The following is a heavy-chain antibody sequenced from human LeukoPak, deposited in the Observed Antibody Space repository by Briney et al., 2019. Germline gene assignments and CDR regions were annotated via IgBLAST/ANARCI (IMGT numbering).Heavy chain of an antibody. V-gene: IGHV3-9*01. CDR3: AKDMDLLKYGDKLGF. CDR1: GFSFDEFA. J-gene: IGHJ4*02. CDR2: IIWNSGLI. Sequence: PGGSLRLSCAASGFSFDEFAMHWVRQAPGKGLEWVAGIIWNSGLIGYADSVKGRFTISRDNARKSLYLQMNRLRLEDTALYYCAKDMDLLKYGDKLGFWGQGTLVTVAS. D-gene: IGHD4-23*01.